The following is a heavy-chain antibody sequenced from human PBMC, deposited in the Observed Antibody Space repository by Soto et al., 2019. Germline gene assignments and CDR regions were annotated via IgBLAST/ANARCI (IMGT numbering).Heavy chain of an antibody. J-gene: IGHJ3*02. V-gene: IGHV1-18*01. CDR1: GYTFTSYG. CDR2: ISAYNGNT. Sequence: QVQLVQSGAEVKKPGASVKVSCKASGYTFTSYGISWVRQAPGQGLEWMGWISAYNGNTKYAQKLQGRVTMTTDTSTSPEYMELRSVRSDETAVYYCASDSPTHIVVVPAAMRTFDAFDIWGQGKMVNVSS. D-gene: IGHD2-2*01. CDR3: ASDSPTHIVVVPAAMRTFDAFDI.